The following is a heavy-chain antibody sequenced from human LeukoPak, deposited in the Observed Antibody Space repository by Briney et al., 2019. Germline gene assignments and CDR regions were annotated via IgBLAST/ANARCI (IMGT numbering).Heavy chain of an antibody. CDR1: GYTFIGYY. CDR2: INPNTGVT. D-gene: IGHD5-18*01. V-gene: IGHV1-2*02. CDR3: AREGDTAIDTNWFDP. J-gene: IGHJ5*02. Sequence: ASVKVSCKASGYTFIGYYLHWVRHAPGQGLEWMGWINPNTGVTNYAQRFQGRVTLTRDTSISTAYMELSRLRSDDTAVYYCAREGDTAIDTNWFDPWGLGSLVTVFS.